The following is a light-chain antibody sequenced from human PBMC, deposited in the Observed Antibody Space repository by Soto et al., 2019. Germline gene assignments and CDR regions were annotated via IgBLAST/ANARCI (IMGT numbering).Light chain of an antibody. Sequence: DIVLTQSPATLSLSPGERATLSCRASQSVSRYLAWYQQKPGQAPRLLIYDASNMATGIPARFSGSGSGTDFTLTIRSLEPEDFAVYYCQQRSAWPSTFGGGTKVEI. CDR1: QSVSRY. CDR2: DAS. CDR3: QQRSAWPST. V-gene: IGKV3-11*01. J-gene: IGKJ4*01.